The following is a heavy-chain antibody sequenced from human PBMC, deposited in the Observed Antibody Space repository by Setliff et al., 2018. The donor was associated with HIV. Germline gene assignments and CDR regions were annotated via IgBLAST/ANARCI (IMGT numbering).Heavy chain of an antibody. D-gene: IGHD3-3*01. CDR1: GLTFSNYW. J-gene: IGHJ4*02. V-gene: IGHV3-74*01. CDR3: ARGPQYNFWGGYLGL. CDR2: IDSDGSDT. Sequence: GESLKISGVASGLTFSNYWMHWVRQAPGKGLVWVSRIDSDGSDTDYADSVRGRFTGCCANAKNTLYLQMTSLRAEDTAVYYCARGPQYNFWGGYLGLWGRGTLVTVSS.